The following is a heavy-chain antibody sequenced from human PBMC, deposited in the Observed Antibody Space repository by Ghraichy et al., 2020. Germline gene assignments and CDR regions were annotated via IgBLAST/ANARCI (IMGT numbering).Heavy chain of an antibody. Sequence: SETLSLTCAVYGGSFSGYYWSWIRQPPGKGLEWIGEINHSGSTNYNPSLKSRVTISVDTSKNQFSLKLSSVTAADTAVYYCARSTRYDFWSGSRYYYYGMDVWGQGTTVTVSS. CDR1: GGSFSGYY. V-gene: IGHV4-34*01. J-gene: IGHJ6*02. D-gene: IGHD3-3*01. CDR2: INHSGST. CDR3: ARSTRYDFWSGSRYYYYGMDV.